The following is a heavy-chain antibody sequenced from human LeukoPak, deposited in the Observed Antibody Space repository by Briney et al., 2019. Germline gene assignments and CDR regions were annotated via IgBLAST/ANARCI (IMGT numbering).Heavy chain of an antibody. CDR3: ARDMTTAWFGY. CDR1: GYTFTGYY. V-gene: IGHV1-2*02. D-gene: IGHD4-11*01. Sequence: GASVRVSCKASGYTFTGYYMHWVRQAPGQGLEWMGWINPNSGGTNYAQKFQGRVTTTRDTSISTAYMELSRLRSDDTAVYYCARDMTTAWFGYWGQGTLVTVSS. J-gene: IGHJ4*02. CDR2: INPNSGGT.